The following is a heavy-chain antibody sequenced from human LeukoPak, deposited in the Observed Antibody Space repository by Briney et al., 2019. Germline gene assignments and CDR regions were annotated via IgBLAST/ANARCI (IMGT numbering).Heavy chain of an antibody. Sequence: KISCKASGGTFSSYAISWVRQAPGQGLEWMGRIIPIFGTANYAQKFQGRVTITTDESTSTAYMELSSLRSEDTAVYYCARGLELGEEGYYFDYWGQGTLVTVSS. D-gene: IGHD1-7*01. CDR1: GGTFSSYA. CDR3: ARGLELGEEGYYFDY. CDR2: IIPIFGTA. J-gene: IGHJ4*02. V-gene: IGHV1-69*05.